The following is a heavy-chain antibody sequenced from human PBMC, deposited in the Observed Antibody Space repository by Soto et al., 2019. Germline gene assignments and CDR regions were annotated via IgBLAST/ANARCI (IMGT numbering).Heavy chain of an antibody. V-gene: IGHV4-4*02. J-gene: IGHJ4*02. CDR3: ARLRVVTAAPRAGFDY. D-gene: IGHD2-2*01. CDR2: IYHSGST. CDR1: GGSISSSNW. Sequence: SETLSLTCAVSGGSISSSNWWSWVRQPPGKVLEWIGEIYHSGSTNYNPSLKSRVTISVDKPKNQFSLKLSSVTAADTAVYYCARLRVVTAAPRAGFDYWGQGTLVTV.